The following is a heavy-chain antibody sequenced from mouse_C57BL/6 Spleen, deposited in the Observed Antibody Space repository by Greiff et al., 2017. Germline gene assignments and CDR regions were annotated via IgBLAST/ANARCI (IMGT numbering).Heavy chain of an antibody. Sequence: VQLQQSGAELAKPGASVKLSCKASGYTFTSYWMHWVKQRPGQGLEWIGYINPSSGYTKYNQKFKDKATLTADKSSSTAYMQLSSLTCEESAVYCCERLDTSVVADLDYWGQGTTLTVSS. D-gene: IGHD1-1*01. V-gene: IGHV1-7*01. CDR3: ERLDTSVVADLDY. CDR1: GYTFTSYW. CDR2: INPSSGYT. J-gene: IGHJ2*01.